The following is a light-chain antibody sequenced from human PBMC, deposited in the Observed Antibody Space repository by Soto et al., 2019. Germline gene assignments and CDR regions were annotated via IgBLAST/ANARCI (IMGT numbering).Light chain of an antibody. J-gene: IGLJ1*01. V-gene: IGLV2-23*02. CDR1: SSDVGSFNL. Sequence: QPALTQSASVSGSPGQSITISCTGTSSDVGSFNLVSWYQQHPGKAPKLMIYEVTKRPSGVSNRFSGSESGNTASLTISGLQAEDEADYYCWSYAGSSTFFYVFGSGTKVTVL. CDR3: WSYAGSSTFFYV. CDR2: EVT.